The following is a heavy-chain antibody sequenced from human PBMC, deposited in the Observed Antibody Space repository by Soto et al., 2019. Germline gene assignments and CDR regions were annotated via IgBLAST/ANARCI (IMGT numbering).Heavy chain of an antibody. CDR1: GYTFSHYG. CDR3: ARGGQECSNSGCGYIYDGMDV. J-gene: IGHJ6*02. V-gene: IGHV1-18*01. D-gene: IGHD1-26*01. Sequence: ASVKVSCKASGYTFSHYGIGWVRQAPGQGLEWMGWISAYNGNRNFAEGLRGRITMTTNTTTSTADMELRSLSSDDTAVYYCARGGQECSNSGCGYIYDGMDVWGQGTTVTVSS. CDR2: ISAYNGNR.